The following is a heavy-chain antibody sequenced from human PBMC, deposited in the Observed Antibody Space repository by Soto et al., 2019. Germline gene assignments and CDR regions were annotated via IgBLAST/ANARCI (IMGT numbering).Heavy chain of an antibody. D-gene: IGHD3-22*01. CDR2: IYPGDSET. Sequence: GESLKLSCKGSGYSFTVHWIAWVRQMPGKGLEWMGIIYPGDSETRYSPSFQGQVTISADKSISTAYLQWSSLKASDTAMYYCARGLSSGYYNWFDPWGQGTQVTVSS. CDR3: ARGLSSGYYNWFDP. J-gene: IGHJ5*02. CDR1: GYSFTVHW. V-gene: IGHV5-51*01.